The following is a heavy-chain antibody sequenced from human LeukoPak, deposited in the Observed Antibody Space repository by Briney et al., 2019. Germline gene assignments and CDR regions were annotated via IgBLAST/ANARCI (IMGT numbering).Heavy chain of an antibody. J-gene: IGHJ4*02. V-gene: IGHV1-18*01. Sequence: GASVKVSCKASGYTFTNYGISWVRQAPGQGLEWVGWISPYNGNTNYAQKLQGRVTMTTDTSTRIAYMELRSLSSDDTAVYYCARDNIVVVAATKAYYFDYWGQGTLVTVSS. CDR1: GYTFTNYG. CDR2: ISPYNGNT. D-gene: IGHD2-15*01. CDR3: ARDNIVVVAATKAYYFDY.